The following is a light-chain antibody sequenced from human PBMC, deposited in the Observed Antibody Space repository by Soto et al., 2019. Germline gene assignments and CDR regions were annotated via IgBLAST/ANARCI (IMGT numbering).Light chain of an antibody. J-gene: IGKJ3*01. CDR2: DAS. CDR1: QDISNF. Sequence: DIQMTQSPSSLSASVGDRVTITCQASQDISNFLNWYQQKPGKAPKLLIYDASNLETGVPSRFSGSGSGTDFSFTISSLQPEDIATYFCQQYENLPSFGPGTRWIS. CDR3: QQYENLPS. V-gene: IGKV1-33*01.